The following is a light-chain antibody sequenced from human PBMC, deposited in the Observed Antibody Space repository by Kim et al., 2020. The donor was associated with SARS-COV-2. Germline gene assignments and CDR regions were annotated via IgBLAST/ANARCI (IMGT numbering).Light chain of an antibody. CDR1: QSVRSNY. CDR2: ATS. J-gene: IGKJ1*01. CDR3: HQYGSSPWK. V-gene: IGKV3-20*01. Sequence: SPGVRATLSCRASQSVRSNYLAGYQQRPGQAPRLLIYATSSRATGIPDRFSGSESGTAFTLTISRLEADDFAVYACHQYGSSPWKYAQGTK.